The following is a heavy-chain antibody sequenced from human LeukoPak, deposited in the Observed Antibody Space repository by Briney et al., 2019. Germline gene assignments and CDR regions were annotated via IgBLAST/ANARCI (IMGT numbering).Heavy chain of an antibody. Sequence: SGGSLRLSCAASGFTVSSNYMSWVRKATGKGLEWVSSISSSSSYIYYADSVKGRFTISRDNAKNSLYLQMNSLRAEDTAVYYCARDHYHSYYYGSGSYYPDYWGQGTLVTVSS. CDR2: ISSSSSYI. V-gene: IGHV3-21*01. CDR3: ARDHYHSYYYGSGSYYPDY. D-gene: IGHD3-10*01. J-gene: IGHJ4*02. CDR1: GFTVSSNY.